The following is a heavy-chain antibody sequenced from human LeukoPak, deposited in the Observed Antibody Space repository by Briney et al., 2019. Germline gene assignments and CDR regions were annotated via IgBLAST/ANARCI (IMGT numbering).Heavy chain of an antibody. D-gene: IGHD6-19*01. Sequence: GGALRLSCAASGFTFESYGMNWVRQAPGRGLEWVSGISYSGRSTYYADSVKGRFTISRDNSENTLYLQMNSLRGDDTAVYYCAKDLDGSGLYGGLDYWGQGILVTVSS. CDR3: AKDLDGSGLYGGLDY. CDR2: ISYSGRST. J-gene: IGHJ4*02. CDR1: GFTFESYG. V-gene: IGHV3-23*01.